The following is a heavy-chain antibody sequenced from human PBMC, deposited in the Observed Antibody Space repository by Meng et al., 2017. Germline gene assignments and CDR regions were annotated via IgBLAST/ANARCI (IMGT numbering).Heavy chain of an antibody. V-gene: IGHV3-53*02. J-gene: IGHJ4*02. CDR2: IYSGGST. CDR3: ARDSSSGWYHNY. D-gene: IGHD6-19*01. Sequence: VQLGGTGGGLIQPGGSLRLPCPASGFSVTTSYMSWVRQAPGKGLEWVSVIYSGGSTYYADSVKGRFSISRDNSKNTLYLQMNSLRAEDTAVYFCARDSSSGWYHNYWGQGTLVTVSS. CDR1: GFSVTTSY.